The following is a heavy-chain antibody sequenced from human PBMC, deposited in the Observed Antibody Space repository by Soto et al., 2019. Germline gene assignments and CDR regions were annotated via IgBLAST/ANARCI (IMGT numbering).Heavy chain of an antibody. Sequence: EVQLVESGGGLVQPGGSLRLSCAAFGFTFSSYYMNWVRQAPGKGLVWVARITSDGSSTTYADSVKGRFTISRDNAKNTLYLQMNSLRAEDTAVYSCARERGGGFGDVWGQGTTVTVSS. J-gene: IGHJ6*02. CDR1: GFTFSSYY. CDR3: ARERGGGFGDV. V-gene: IGHV3-74*01. D-gene: IGHD3-10*01. CDR2: ITSDGSST.